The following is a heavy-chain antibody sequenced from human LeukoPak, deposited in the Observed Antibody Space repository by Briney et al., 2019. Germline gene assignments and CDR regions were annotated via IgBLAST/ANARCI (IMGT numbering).Heavy chain of an antibody. CDR3: AKDAPYGDC. CDR2: IRYDGSTK. V-gene: IGHV3-30*02. CDR1: GFTFSSYG. Sequence: GGSLRLSCAASGFTFSSYGMSWVRQAPGKGLEWVAFIRYDGSTKYYADSVKGRFTISRDNSKNTVYLQMNSLRAEDTALYYCAKDAPYGDCWGQGTLVTVSS. J-gene: IGHJ4*02. D-gene: IGHD3-10*01.